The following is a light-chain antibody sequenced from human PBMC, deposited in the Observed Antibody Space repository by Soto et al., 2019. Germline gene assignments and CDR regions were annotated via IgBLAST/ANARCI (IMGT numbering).Light chain of an antibody. J-gene: IGKJ1*01. CDR2: KAS. V-gene: IGKV1-5*03. Sequence: DIQMTQSPSTLSGSLGDRVTITCRASQTITSWLAWYQQKPGQAPKLLIYKASTLNSRVPSRFSGSGSGTEFTLTSSSLQHDDVATYYCQHNRSYSWAFGQGTKVELK. CDR1: QTITSW. CDR3: QHNRSYSWA.